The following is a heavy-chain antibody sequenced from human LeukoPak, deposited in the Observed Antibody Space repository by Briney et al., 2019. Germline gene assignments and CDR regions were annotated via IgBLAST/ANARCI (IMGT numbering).Heavy chain of an antibody. V-gene: IGHV1-2*02. J-gene: IGHJ1*01. CDR1: GYTFTGYY. Sequence: ASVKVSCKASGYTFTGYYMHWVRQAPGQGLEWMGWINPNSGGTNYAQKFQGRVTMTRDTSISTAYMELSRLRSDDTAVYYCARAYYDSSPSEEYLQHWGQGTLVTVSS. D-gene: IGHD3-22*01. CDR3: ARAYYDSSPSEEYLQH. CDR2: INPNSGGT.